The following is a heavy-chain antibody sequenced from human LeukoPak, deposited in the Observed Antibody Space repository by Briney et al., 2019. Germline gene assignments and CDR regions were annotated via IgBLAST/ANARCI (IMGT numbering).Heavy chain of an antibody. CDR1: GFTFSSYS. D-gene: IGHD2-2*01. J-gene: IGHJ4*02. V-gene: IGHV3-48*01. CDR3: ARDTKYAFDN. CDR2: IGISSGNT. Sequence: GGSLRLSCAASGFTFSSYSMNWVRQAPGKGLEWISYIGISSGNTKYVDSVKGRFTISGDKAKNSVYLQMNSLRVEDTAVYYCARDTKYAFDNWGQGTLVTVSS.